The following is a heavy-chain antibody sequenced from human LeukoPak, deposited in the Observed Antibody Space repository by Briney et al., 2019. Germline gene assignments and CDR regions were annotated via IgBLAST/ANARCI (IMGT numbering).Heavy chain of an antibody. CDR1: GGSISSGSYY. J-gene: IGHJ5*02. CDR3: ARVIAVAGTRGWFDP. D-gene: IGHD6-19*01. V-gene: IGHV4-61*02. CDR2: IYTSGST. Sequence: SETLSLTCTVSGGSISSGSYYWSWIRQPAGKGLEWIGRIYTSGSTNYNPSLKSRVTISVDTSKNQFSLKLSSVTAADTAVYYCARVIAVAGTRGWFDPWGQGTLVTVSS.